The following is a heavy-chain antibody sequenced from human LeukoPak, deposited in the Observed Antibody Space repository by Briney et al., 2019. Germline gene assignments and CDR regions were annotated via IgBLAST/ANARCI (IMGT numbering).Heavy chain of an antibody. CDR3: AGDKTTGGWYEFDY. CDR1: GFTVSSNS. CDR2: IYSAGST. V-gene: IGHV3-53*01. D-gene: IGHD6-19*01. J-gene: IGHJ4*02. Sequence: PGGSLRLSCTVSGFTVSSNSMSWVRQAPGKGLEWVSFIYSAGSTHYSDSVKGRFTISRDTSKNTVSLQMNSLRAEDTAVYYCAGDKTTGGWYEFDYWGQGTLVTVSS.